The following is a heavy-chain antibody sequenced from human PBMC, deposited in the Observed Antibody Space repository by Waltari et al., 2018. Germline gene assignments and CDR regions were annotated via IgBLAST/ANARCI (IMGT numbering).Heavy chain of an antibody. Sequence: QVQLVQSGAEVKKPGSSVKVSCKASGGTFSSYAISWVRQAPGQGLEWMGGIIPIFGTANDAQKFQGRVTITADESTSTAYMELSSLRSEDTAVYYCARADVVVPAAEYYYGMDVWGQGTTVTVSS. CDR3: ARADVVVPAAEYYYGMDV. D-gene: IGHD2-2*01. CDR2: IIPIFGTA. J-gene: IGHJ6*02. V-gene: IGHV1-69*01. CDR1: GGTFSSYA.